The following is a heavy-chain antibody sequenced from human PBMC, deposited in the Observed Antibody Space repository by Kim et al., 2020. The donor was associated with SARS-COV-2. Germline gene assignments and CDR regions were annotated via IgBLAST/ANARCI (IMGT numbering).Heavy chain of an antibody. CDR3: ATSPIIDYYYGMDV. V-gene: IGHV1-24*01. Sequence: AQKFQGRVTMTEDTSTDTAYMELSSLRSEDTAVYYCATSPIIDYYYGMDVWGQGTTVTVSS. J-gene: IGHJ6*02.